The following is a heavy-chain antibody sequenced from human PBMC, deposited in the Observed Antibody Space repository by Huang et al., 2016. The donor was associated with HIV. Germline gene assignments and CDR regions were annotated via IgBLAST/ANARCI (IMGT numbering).Heavy chain of an antibody. CDR2: INHSGST. CDR3: ASGYYGSGSYWY. CDR1: GGSFRGYY. Sequence: QVQLQQWGAGLLKPSETLSLTCAVYGGSFRGYYWSWIRQPPGKGLGWIGEINHSGSTDYNPSLKSRVTISVDTSKKQFSLKLSSVTAADTALYYCASGYYGSGSYWYWGQGTLVTVSS. V-gene: IGHV4-34*01. J-gene: IGHJ4*02. D-gene: IGHD3-10*01.